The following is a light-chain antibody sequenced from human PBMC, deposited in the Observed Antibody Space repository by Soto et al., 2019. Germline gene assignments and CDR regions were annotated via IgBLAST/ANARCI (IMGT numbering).Light chain of an antibody. V-gene: IGKV1-39*01. Sequence: DIQMTQSPSSLSASVGDRVTLTCRASQSISGYLNWYQQKPGKAPKLLIFAASSLQSGVPSRFTGSGSGTDFTLTISSLQPEDFATYHCQQTYSAPPTFGGGTKVDIK. CDR3: QQTYSAPPT. CDR1: QSISGY. J-gene: IGKJ4*01. CDR2: AAS.